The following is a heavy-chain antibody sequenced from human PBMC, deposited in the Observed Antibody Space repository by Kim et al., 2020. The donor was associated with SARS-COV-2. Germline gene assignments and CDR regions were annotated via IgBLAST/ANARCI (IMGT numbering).Heavy chain of an antibody. J-gene: IGHJ4*02. Sequence: GRLPITRDNSKNTLYLQMNSLRAEDTAVYYCAKEHVPILETAMVNFDYWGQGTLVTVSS. D-gene: IGHD5-18*01. V-gene: IGHV3-23*01. CDR3: AKEHVPILETAMVNFDY.